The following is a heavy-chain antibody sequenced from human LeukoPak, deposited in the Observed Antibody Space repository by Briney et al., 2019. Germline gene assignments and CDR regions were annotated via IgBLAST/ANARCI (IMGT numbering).Heavy chain of an antibody. V-gene: IGHV3-74*01. D-gene: IGHD3-10*01. CDR3: ANLGEGSPWAFDY. Sequence: PGGSLRLSCAASGFTFSSYWMHWVRQAPGKGLVWVSRINSDGSSTSYADSVKGRFTISRDNAKNTLYLQMNSLRAEDTAVYYCANLGEGSPWAFDYWGQGTLVTVSS. CDR1: GFTFSSYW. J-gene: IGHJ4*02. CDR2: INSDGSST.